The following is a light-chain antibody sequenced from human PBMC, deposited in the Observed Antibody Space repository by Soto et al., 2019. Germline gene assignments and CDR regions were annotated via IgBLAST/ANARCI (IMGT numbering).Light chain of an antibody. V-gene: IGLV3-21*02. CDR3: QVWDTSSDQGV. J-gene: IGLJ1*01. Sequence: SYELTQPPSVSVAPGQTATVTCGGNNVGSKSVHWYQQKPGQAPLLVVYDDSDRPSGIPERFSGSNSGNTATLTISRVEAGDEADYYCQVWDTSSDQGVFGTGTKVTVL. CDR2: DDS. CDR1: NVGSKS.